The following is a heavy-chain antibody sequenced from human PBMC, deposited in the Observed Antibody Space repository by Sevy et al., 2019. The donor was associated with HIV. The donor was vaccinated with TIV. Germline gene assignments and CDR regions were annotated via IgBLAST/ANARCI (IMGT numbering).Heavy chain of an antibody. CDR3: AKDLDSSGYYFFDY. Sequence: GGSLRLSCAASGFTFSSYGMHWVRQAPGKGLEWVAVISYDGSNKYYADSVKGRFTISRDNSTNTLYMQMNSLRAEDTAVYYCAKDLDSSGYYFFDYWGQGTLVTVSS. D-gene: IGHD3-22*01. CDR2: ISYDGSNK. V-gene: IGHV3-30*18. CDR1: GFTFSSYG. J-gene: IGHJ4*02.